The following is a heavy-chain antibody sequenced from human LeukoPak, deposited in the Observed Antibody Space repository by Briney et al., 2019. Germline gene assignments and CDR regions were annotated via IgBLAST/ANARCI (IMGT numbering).Heavy chain of an antibody. J-gene: IGHJ4*02. V-gene: IGHV4-59*01. D-gene: IGHD3-10*01. CDR3: ARANLWPSYYFDY. Sequence: SETLSLTRTVSGGSISSYYLSWIRQPPGKGLEWIGYIYYSGGANYNPSLKSRVTISVDTSKNQFFLKLSSVTAADTAVYYCARANLWPSYYFDYWGQGTLVTVSS. CDR1: GGSISSYY. CDR2: IYYSGGA.